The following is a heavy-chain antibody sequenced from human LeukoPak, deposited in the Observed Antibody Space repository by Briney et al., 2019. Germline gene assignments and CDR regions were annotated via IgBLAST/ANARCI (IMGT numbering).Heavy chain of an antibody. Sequence: GASVKVSCKASGYTFTGYYMHRVRQAPGQGLEWMGWINPNSGGTNYAQKFQGRVTMTRDTSISTAYMELSRLRSDDTAVYYCARGARGSGTASDYWGQGTLVTVSS. CDR2: INPNSGGT. D-gene: IGHD3-10*01. CDR3: ARGARGSGTASDY. J-gene: IGHJ4*02. CDR1: GYTFTGYY. V-gene: IGHV1-2*02.